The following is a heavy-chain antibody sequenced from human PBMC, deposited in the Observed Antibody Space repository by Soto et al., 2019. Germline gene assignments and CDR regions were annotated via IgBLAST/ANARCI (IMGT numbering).Heavy chain of an antibody. D-gene: IGHD2-2*02. CDR2: ISNEGSNK. CDR3: ARGGDCSSTGCYRPYDY. J-gene: IGHJ4*02. V-gene: IGHV3-30-3*01. CDR1: GFTFTTYA. Sequence: QEQLVESGGGVVQPGGSLRLSCAASGFTFTTYAMHWVRQAPGKGLEWVAIISNEGSNKDYADSVKGRFTISRDNSKNTCYLQMNSLRAEDTAVYYCARGGDCSSTGCYRPYDYWGQGTLVTVSS.